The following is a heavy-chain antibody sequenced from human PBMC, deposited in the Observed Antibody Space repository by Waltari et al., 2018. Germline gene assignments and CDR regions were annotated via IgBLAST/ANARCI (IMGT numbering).Heavy chain of an antibody. CDR1: GGSISSHY. V-gene: IGHV4-59*11. D-gene: IGHD1-26*01. Sequence: QVQLQESGPGLVKPSETLSLTCTVSGGSISSHYWSWIRQPPGKGLEWIGYIYSSGSTNYNPPLKSRGAIAADTSKNKYFRKLITVTAADTAVYYCAGAKLGLLRGGYYFDSWGQGTLVTVSS. CDR2: IYSSGST. CDR3: AGAKLGLLRGGYYFDS. J-gene: IGHJ4*02.